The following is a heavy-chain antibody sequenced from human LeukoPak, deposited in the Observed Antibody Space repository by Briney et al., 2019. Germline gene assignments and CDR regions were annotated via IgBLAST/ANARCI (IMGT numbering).Heavy chain of an antibody. CDR3: ARWWRVFGVVIIPGPPIDY. D-gene: IGHD3-3*01. Sequence: SETLSLTCAVYGGSFSGYYWSWIRQPPGKGLEWIGEINHSGSTNYNPSLKSRVTISVDTSKNQFSLKLSSVTAADTAVYYCARWWRVFGVVIIPGPPIDYWGQGTLVTVSS. V-gene: IGHV4-34*01. CDR1: GGSFSGYY. CDR2: INHSGST. J-gene: IGHJ4*02.